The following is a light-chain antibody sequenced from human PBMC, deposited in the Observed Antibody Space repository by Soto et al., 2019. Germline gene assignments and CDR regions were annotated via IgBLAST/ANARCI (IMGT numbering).Light chain of an antibody. CDR1: QSLVHTDGKTY. V-gene: IGKV2-24*01. CDR2: KIS. CDR3: MQATRFPFT. Sequence: DIVLTQTPLSSPVTLGQPASISCTSSQSLVHTDGKTYLSWLQQRPGQPPSLLIYKISDRLSGVPDRFTGSGAGTDFTLKISRVEAEDVGTYYCMQATRFPFTFGGGTKVEIK. J-gene: IGKJ4*01.